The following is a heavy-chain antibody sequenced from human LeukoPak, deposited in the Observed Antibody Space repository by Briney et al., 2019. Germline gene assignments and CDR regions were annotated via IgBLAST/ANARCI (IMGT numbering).Heavy chain of an antibody. J-gene: IGHJ4*02. CDR2: INHSGST. CDR3: ARSNQWLVRNLDY. CDR1: GGSISGYY. Sequence: SETLSLTCTVSGGSISGYYWSWIRQPPGKGLEWIGEINHSGSTNYNPSLKSRVTISVDTSKNQFSLKLSSVTAADTAVYYCARSNQWLVRNLDYWGQGTLVTVSS. V-gene: IGHV4-34*01. D-gene: IGHD6-19*01.